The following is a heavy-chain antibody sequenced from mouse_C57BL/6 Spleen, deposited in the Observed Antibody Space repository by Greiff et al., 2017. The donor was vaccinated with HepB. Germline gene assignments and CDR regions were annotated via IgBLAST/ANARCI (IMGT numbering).Heavy chain of an antibody. CDR1: GYSITSGYY. J-gene: IGHJ4*01. CDR3: ARRYYYDYDNYAMDY. V-gene: IGHV3-6*01. D-gene: IGHD2-4*01. Sequence: EVQLQESGPGLVKPSQSLSLTCSVTGYSITSGYYWNWIRQFPGNKLEWMGYISYDGSNNYNPSLKNRISITRDTSKNQFFLKLNSVTTEDTATYYCARRYYYDYDNYAMDYWGQGTSVTVSS. CDR2: ISYDGSN.